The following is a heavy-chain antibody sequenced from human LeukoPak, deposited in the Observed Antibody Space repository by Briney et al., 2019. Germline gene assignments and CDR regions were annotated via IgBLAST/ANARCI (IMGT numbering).Heavy chain of an antibody. CDR3: AKDSESTGYSRLRWFDP. J-gene: IGHJ5*02. CDR1: GFTFDDYD. V-gene: IGHV3-43*02. CDR2: ITTSSTT. D-gene: IGHD6-13*01. Sequence: PGGSLRLSCVASGFTFDDYDVHWVRQTRGKGLQWVSLITTSSTTDYADSVRGRFTISRDNSKNSLYLQMNSLRTEDTALYYCAKDSESTGYSRLRWFDPWGQGTLVTVSS.